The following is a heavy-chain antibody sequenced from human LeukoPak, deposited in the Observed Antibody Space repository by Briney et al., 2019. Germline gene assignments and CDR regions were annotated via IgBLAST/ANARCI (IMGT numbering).Heavy chain of an antibody. CDR1: GGSISSSSYY. CDR2: IYYSGST. D-gene: IGHD6-6*01. J-gene: IGHJ4*02. V-gene: IGHV4-39*07. CDR3: AREIGSIAARTGVGHFDY. Sequence: RASETLSLTCTVSGGSISSSSYYWGWIRQPPGKGLEWIGSIYYSGSTYYNPSLKSRVTISVDTSKNQFSLKLSSVTAADTAVYYCAREIGSIAARTGVGHFDYWGQGTLVTVSS.